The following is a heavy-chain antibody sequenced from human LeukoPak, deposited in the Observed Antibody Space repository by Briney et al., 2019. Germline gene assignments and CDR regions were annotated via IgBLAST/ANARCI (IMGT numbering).Heavy chain of an antibody. J-gene: IGHJ4*02. CDR2: ISGSGGST. CDR1: GFTFSSYA. D-gene: IGHD6-13*01. V-gene: IGHV3-23*01. Sequence: GGSLRLSCAASGFTFSSYAMSWVRQAPGKGLEWVSAISGSGGSTYYADSVKGRFTISRDNSKNTLYLQMNSLRAEDTAVYYRAKDLRESYSSSWYVFDYWGQGTLVTVSS. CDR3: AKDLRESYSSSWYVFDY.